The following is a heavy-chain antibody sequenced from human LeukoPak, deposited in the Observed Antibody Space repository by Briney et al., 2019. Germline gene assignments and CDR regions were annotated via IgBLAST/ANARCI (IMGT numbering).Heavy chain of an antibody. Sequence: SEALSLTCAVYGGSFSGYYWSWIRQPPGKGLEWIGEINHSGSTNYNPSLKSRVTISVDTSKNQFSLKLSSVTAADTAVYYCARRRRVYYDILTGHMDVWGKGTTVTISS. D-gene: IGHD3-9*01. V-gene: IGHV4-34*01. CDR2: INHSGST. J-gene: IGHJ6*03. CDR3: ARRRRVYYDILTGHMDV. CDR1: GGSFSGYY.